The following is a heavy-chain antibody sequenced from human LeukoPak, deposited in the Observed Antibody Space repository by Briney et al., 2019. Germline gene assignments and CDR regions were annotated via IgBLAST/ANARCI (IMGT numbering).Heavy chain of an antibody. V-gene: IGHV3-30*18. Sequence: PGGSLRLSCAASGFTFSSYGMHWVRQAPGKGLEWVAVISYDGSNKYYADSVKGRFTISRDNSKNTLYLQMNSLRAEDTAVYYCAKEGLNYYDSSGYYYTDYWGQGTLVTVSS. CDR1: GFTFSSYG. CDR3: AKEGLNYYDSSGYYYTDY. D-gene: IGHD3-22*01. CDR2: ISYDGSNK. J-gene: IGHJ4*02.